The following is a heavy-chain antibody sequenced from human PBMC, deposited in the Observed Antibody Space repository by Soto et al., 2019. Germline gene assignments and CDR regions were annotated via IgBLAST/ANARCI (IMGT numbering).Heavy chain of an antibody. CDR2: ISAYNGNT. J-gene: IGHJ4*02. CDR1: GYTFTSYG. CDR3: AKESAKEGSHFHY. Sequence: ASVKVSCKASGYTFTSYGISWVRQAPGQGLEWMGWISAYNGNTNYAQKLQGRVTMTTDTSTSTAYMELNSLRAEDTALYYCAKESAKEGSHFHYWGQGTLVTVSS. V-gene: IGHV1-18*01.